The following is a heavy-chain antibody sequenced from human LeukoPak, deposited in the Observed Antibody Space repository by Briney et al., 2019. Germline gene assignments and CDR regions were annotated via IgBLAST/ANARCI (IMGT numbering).Heavy chain of an antibody. CDR3: AKDLFEYSSGRYFDY. CDR2: ISWNSGSI. J-gene: IGHJ4*02. D-gene: IGHD6-19*01. V-gene: IGHV3-9*01. CDR1: GFTFDDYA. Sequence: LTGGSLRLSCAASGFTFDDYAMHWVRQAPGKGLEWVSGISWNSGSIGYADSVKGRFTISRDNAKNSLYLQMNSLRAEDTALYYCAKDLFEYSSGRYFDYWGQGTLVTVSS.